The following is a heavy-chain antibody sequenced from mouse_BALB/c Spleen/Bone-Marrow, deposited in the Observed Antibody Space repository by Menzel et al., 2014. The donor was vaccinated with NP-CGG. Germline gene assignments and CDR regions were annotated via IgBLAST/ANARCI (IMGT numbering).Heavy chain of an antibody. CDR3: TRSNYGYWYFDV. CDR2: SNPSNGGS. CDR1: GYTFXNYY. V-gene: IGHV1S81*02. J-gene: IGHJ1*01. Sequence: VQLQQSGAELVKPGASVKLSCKASGYTFXNYYMYWVKQRPGQGLEWIGESNPSNGGSNFNEKFKSKATLTVDKSSSTAYTQLSSLTSEDSAVYYCTRSNYGYWYFDVWGAGTMVTVSS. D-gene: IGHD1-1*01.